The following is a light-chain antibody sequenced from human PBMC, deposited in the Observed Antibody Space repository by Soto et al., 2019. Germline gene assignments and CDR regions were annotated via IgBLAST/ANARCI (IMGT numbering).Light chain of an antibody. CDR3: RSYSSSTSLVI. J-gene: IGLJ2*01. Sequence: QSALTQPASVSGSPGQSITISCTGTSSDIGSYNYVSWYQHHPGKAPKLMIYDVTNRPSGVSDRFSGSKSGNTASLTISGLQAEDEAHYYCRSYSSSTSLVIFGGGTKLTVL. V-gene: IGLV2-14*03. CDR1: SSDIGSYNY. CDR2: DVT.